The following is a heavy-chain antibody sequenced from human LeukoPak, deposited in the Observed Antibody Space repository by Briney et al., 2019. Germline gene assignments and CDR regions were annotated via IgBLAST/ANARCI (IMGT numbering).Heavy chain of an antibody. CDR3: TTDRVAVWYSSSWYSPTVTSVY. V-gene: IGHV3-15*01. CDR1: GFTFSNAW. Sequence: PGGSLRLSCAASGFTFSNAWMSWVRQAPGKGLEWVGRIKSKTDGGTTDYAAPVKGRFTISRDDSKNTLYPQMNSLKTEDTAVYYCTTDRVAVWYSSSWYSPTVTSVYWGQGTLVTVSS. D-gene: IGHD6-13*01. CDR2: IKSKTDGGTT. J-gene: IGHJ4*02.